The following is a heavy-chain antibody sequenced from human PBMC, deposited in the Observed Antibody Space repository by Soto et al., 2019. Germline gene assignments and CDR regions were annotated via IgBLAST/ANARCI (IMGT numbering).Heavy chain of an antibody. CDR2: IRSKAYGGTT. J-gene: IGHJ6*03. CDR1: GFTFGDYA. Sequence: GGSLRLSCTASGFTFGDYAMSWFRQAPGKGLEWVGFIRSKAYGGTTEYAASVKGRFTISRDDSKSIAYLQMNSLKTEDTAVYYCRILAAKDYYYMDVWGKGTTVTVSS. V-gene: IGHV3-49*03. CDR3: RILAAKDYYYMDV. D-gene: IGHD2-15*01.